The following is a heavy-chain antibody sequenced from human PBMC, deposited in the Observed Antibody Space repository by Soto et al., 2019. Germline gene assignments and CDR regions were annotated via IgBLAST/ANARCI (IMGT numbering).Heavy chain of an antibody. D-gene: IGHD3-22*01. J-gene: IGHJ4*02. CDR3: AGITYYYDSSGYPIDY. CDR2: IYYSGST. CDR1: GGSISSGDYY. V-gene: IGHV4-30-4*01. Sequence: QVQLQESGPGLVKPSQTLSLTCTVSGGSISSGDYYWSWIRQPPGKGLEWIGYIYYSGSTYYNPSLKSRVTISVDTSKNQFSLKLSSVTAADTAVYYCAGITYYYDSSGYPIDYWGQGTLVTVSS.